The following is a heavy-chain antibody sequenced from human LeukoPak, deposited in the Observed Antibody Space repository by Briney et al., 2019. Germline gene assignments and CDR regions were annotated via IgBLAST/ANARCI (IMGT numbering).Heavy chain of an antibody. V-gene: IGHV4-34*01. CDR1: GGSFSGYY. CDR3: ARGRLGLRYYYYGMDV. Sequence: SETLSLTCAVYGGSFSGYYWSWIRQPPGKGLEWIGEINHSGSTNYNPSLKSRVTISVDTSKNQFSLKLSSVTAADTAVYYCARGRLGLRYYYYGMDVWGQGTTVTVS. CDR2: INHSGST. J-gene: IGHJ6*02.